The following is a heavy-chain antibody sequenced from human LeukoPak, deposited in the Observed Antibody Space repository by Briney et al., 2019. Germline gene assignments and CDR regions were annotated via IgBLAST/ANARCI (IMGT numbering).Heavy chain of an antibody. J-gene: IGHJ4*02. CDR1: GFTFSTYT. CDR3: AKDPPAIRVLFDY. D-gene: IGHD2-21*02. V-gene: IGHV3-48*02. Sequence: GGSLRLSCAASGFTFSTYTMSWVRHAPGKGLEWVSSITTSSSYAESVKGRFTNSRDNAKNSLYLQMDSLRDEDTAVYYCAKDPPAIRVLFDYWGQGTLVAVSS. CDR2: ITTSS.